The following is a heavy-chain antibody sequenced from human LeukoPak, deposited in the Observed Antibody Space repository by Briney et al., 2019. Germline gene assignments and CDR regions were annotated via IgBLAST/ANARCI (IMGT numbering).Heavy chain of an antibody. D-gene: IGHD5-12*01. CDR3: ARQIVAHFDY. CDR2: IYHSGST. Sequence: PSETLSLTCAVSGASISSSNWWSWVRQPPGKGLEWIGEIYHSGSTNYNPSLGSRVTMSLDKSRNHFSLKLSSVTAADTAVYYCARQIVAHFDYWGQGILVTVSS. V-gene: IGHV4-4*02. CDR1: GASISSSNW. J-gene: IGHJ4*02.